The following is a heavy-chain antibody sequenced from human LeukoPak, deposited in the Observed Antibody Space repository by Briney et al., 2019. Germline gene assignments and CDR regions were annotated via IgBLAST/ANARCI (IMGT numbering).Heavy chain of an antibody. CDR2: IKQDGGNK. J-gene: IGHJ6*02. V-gene: IGHV3-7*04. CDR3: ARLRPYSSSWYAYYGMDV. CDR1: GFTFSNYY. D-gene: IGHD6-13*01. Sequence: GGSLRLSCAASGFTFSNYYMSWVRQAPGKGLEGVANIKQDGGNKYYVDSVKGRFTISRDNAKNSLYLQMDSLRAEDTAVYYCARLRPYSSSWYAYYGMDVWGQGATVTVSS.